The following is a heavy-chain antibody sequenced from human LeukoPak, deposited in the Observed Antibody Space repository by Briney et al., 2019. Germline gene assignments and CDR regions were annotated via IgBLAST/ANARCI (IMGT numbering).Heavy chain of an antibody. D-gene: IGHD5-12*01. V-gene: IGHV3-53*04. CDR3: AKVSGGGYPLGY. CDR1: GFSVSNTY. Sequence: GGSLRLSCAASGFSVSNTYISWVRQAPGKGLEWVSIIYSGGETYYTDSVKGRFTISRHNSENTLCLQMNSLRTEDTAVYYCAKVSGGGYPLGYWGQGTLVTVSS. J-gene: IGHJ4*02. CDR2: IYSGGET.